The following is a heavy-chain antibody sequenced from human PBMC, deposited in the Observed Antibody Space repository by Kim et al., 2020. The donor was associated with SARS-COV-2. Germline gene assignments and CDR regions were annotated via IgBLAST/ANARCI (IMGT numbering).Heavy chain of an antibody. J-gene: IGHJ4*02. Sequence: GGSLRPSCAASGFTFSSYGMHWVRQAPGKGLEWVAVIWYDGSNKYYADSVKGRFTISRDNSKNTLYLQMNSLRAEDTAVYYCARGESFYSSSWYNLDYWGQGTLVTVSS. CDR3: ARGESFYSSSWYNLDY. V-gene: IGHV3-33*01. CDR2: IWYDGSNK. D-gene: IGHD6-13*01. CDR1: GFTFSSYG.